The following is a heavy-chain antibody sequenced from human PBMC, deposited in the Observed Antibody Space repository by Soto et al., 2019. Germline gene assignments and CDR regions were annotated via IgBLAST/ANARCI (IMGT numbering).Heavy chain of an antibody. Sequence: EVQLLESGGGLVQPGGSLRLSCAASGFTFSIYAMSWVRQAPGKGLDWVSGFGGGGSTTYYADSVKGRFTISRDNSKNTLYLVMNSLRDEDTGIYYCAKSQWLSYYGMDVW. J-gene: IGHJ6*01. CDR2: FGGGGSTT. CDR1: GFTFSIYA. CDR3: AKSQWLSYYGMDV. V-gene: IGHV3-23*01. D-gene: IGHD6-19*01.